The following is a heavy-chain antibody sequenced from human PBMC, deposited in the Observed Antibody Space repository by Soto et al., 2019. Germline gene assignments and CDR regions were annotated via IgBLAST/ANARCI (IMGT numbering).Heavy chain of an antibody. V-gene: IGHV3-33*06. CDR3: AKEPRDGNYYYYYMDV. CDR2: ICYGGSNK. CDR1: GFTFSSYG. Sequence: GGSLRLSCAASGFTFSSYGMHWVRQAPGKGLEWVAAICYGGSNKYYADSVKGRFTISRDNSKNTLYLQMNSLRAEDTAVYYCAKEPRDGNYYYYYMDVWGKGTTVTVSS. J-gene: IGHJ6*03.